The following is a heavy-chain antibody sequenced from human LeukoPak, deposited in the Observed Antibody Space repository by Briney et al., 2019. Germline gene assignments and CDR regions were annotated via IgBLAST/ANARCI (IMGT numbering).Heavy chain of an antibody. CDR1: GFTFSSHW. Sequence: PGGSLRLSCAASGFTFSSHWMSWVRQAPGKGLEWVANIKQDGSEKDYVDSVKGRFTISRDNAKNSLYLQMNSLGAEDTAIYYCASRIAAAARFDYWGQGTLVTVSS. CDR3: ASRIAAAARFDY. V-gene: IGHV3-7*03. J-gene: IGHJ4*02. D-gene: IGHD6-13*01. CDR2: IKQDGSEK.